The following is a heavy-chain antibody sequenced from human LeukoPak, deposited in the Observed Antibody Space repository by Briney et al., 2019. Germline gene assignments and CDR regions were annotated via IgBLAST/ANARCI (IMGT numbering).Heavy chain of an antibody. D-gene: IGHD1-26*01. V-gene: IGHV3-23*01. Sequence: AGGSLRLSCAASGFTFSSYAMSWVRQAPGKGLEWVSGISGSGGSTYYADSVKGRFTISRDNSKNTLYLQMNSLRAGDTAVYYCAKAMGATLFDYWGQGTLVTVSS. J-gene: IGHJ4*02. CDR1: GFTFSSYA. CDR3: AKAMGATLFDY. CDR2: ISGSGGST.